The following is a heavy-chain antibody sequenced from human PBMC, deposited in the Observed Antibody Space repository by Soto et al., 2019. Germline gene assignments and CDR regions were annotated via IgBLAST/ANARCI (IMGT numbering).Heavy chain of an antibody. CDR2: ISRDDDK. Sequence: QITLKESGPTRVRPTQTLALTCTFSGFSLTTSGVGVGWIRKTPGKALEWLAVISRDDDKRYSPSLKSRLTITKDTSKNQVVLTMADMDPVDTATYFCAHRGYMYGNWDHGYFDYWGQGTLVTVSS. D-gene: IGHD5-18*01. CDR1: GFSLTTSGVG. CDR3: AHRGYMYGNWDHGYFDY. V-gene: IGHV2-5*02. J-gene: IGHJ4*02.